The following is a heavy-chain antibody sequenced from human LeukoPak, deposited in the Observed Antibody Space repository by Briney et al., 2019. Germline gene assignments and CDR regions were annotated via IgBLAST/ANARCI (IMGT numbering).Heavy chain of an antibody. V-gene: IGHV3-23*01. J-gene: IGHJ4*02. CDR1: GFTFSNYA. CDR3: AKAHFEYSSSWYHY. D-gene: IGHD6-13*01. CDR2: ISGSGAYT. Sequence: GGSLRLSCAASGFTFSNYAMSCVRQAPGEGLEWVSAISGSGAYTYYADSVKGRFTISRDNSKNALYLQVNSLRAEDTAVYYCAKAHFEYSSSWYHYWGQGTLVTVSS.